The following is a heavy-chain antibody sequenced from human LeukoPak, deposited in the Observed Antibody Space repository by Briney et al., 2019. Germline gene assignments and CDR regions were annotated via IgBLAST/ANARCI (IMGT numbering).Heavy chain of an antibody. J-gene: IGHJ4*02. D-gene: IGHD3-22*01. CDR1: GGSISSSPHF. Sequence: SETLSLTCTVSGGSISSSPHFWGWIRQPPGKGLEWIGSIYYTEKTFYNPSLTGRVTISIHTSKNQFSLKLSSATAADTAVYYCAGMRSGNYYAFDYWGQGTLVTVSS. CDR2: IYYTEKT. V-gene: IGHV4-39*07. CDR3: AGMRSGNYYAFDY.